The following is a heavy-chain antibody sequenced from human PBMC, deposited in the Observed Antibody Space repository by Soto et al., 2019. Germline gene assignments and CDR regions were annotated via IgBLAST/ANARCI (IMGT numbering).Heavy chain of an antibody. CDR2: MNPNSGNT. CDR1: GYTFTSYD. CDR3: ARPRIVPAANYGYYYYYFDV. D-gene: IGHD2-2*01. J-gene: IGHJ6*03. Sequence: QVQLVQSGAEVNKPGASVKVSCKASGYTFTSYDINWVRQATGQELEWMGWMNPNSGNTGYAQKFQGRVTMTRNTSTSTAYMVLGGLRSEDTAVYYCARPRIVPAANYGYYYYYFDVWGKGTTVTVSS. V-gene: IGHV1-8*01.